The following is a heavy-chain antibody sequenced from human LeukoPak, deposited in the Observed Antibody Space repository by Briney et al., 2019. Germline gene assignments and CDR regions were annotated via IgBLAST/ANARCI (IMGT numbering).Heavy chain of an antibody. Sequence: GGSLRLSCAASGFTVSSNYMSWVRQAPGKGLEWVSVIYSGGSTYYADSVKGRFTISRDNSKNTLYLQMNSLRAEDTAVYYCARGGGYYDSSGYAVDYWGQGTLVTVSS. CDR1: GFTVSSNY. J-gene: IGHJ4*02. V-gene: IGHV3-53*01. CDR2: IYSGGST. D-gene: IGHD3-22*01. CDR3: ARGGGYYDSSGYAVDY.